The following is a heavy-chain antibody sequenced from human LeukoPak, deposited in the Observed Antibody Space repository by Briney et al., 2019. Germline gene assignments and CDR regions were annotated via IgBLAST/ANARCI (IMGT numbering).Heavy chain of an antibody. CDR3: ARELGGNWNDRGDY. CDR2: IYHSGST. CDR1: HDSFSSDY. D-gene: IGHD1-20*01. Sequence: SETLSLTCTASHDSFSSDYWSWIRQSPGKGLEWIGYIYHSGSTYYNPSLKSRVTISVDRSKNQFSLKLSSVTAADTAVYYCARELGGNWNDRGDYWGQGTLVTASS. J-gene: IGHJ4*02. V-gene: IGHV4-59*12.